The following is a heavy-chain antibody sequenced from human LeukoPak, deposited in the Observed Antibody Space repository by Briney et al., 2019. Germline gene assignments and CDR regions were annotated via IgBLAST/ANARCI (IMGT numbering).Heavy chain of an antibody. V-gene: IGHV3-21*01. J-gene: IGHJ4*02. CDR3: ARGREGYNSYDY. CDR1: GFTFSSYN. Sequence: GGSLRLSCAASGFTFSSYNMNWVRQAPGKGLEWVSSITFSSSYIYYADSVKGRFTISRDNAKNSLYLQMDSLRAEDTAVHYCARGREGYNSYDYWGQGTLVTVSS. CDR2: ITFSSSYI. D-gene: IGHD5-24*01.